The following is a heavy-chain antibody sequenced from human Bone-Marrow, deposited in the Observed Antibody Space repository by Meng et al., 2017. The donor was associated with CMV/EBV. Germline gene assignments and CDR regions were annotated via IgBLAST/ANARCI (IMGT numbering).Heavy chain of an antibody. CDR1: GYTFTSYD. Sequence: ASVKVSCKASGYTFTSYDINWVRQATGQGLEWMGWMNPNSGNTGYAQKFQGRVTITRNTSISTAYMELSSLRSEDTAVYYCARVYCSSTSCHRYYGMDVWGQGTTVTVSS. CDR2: MNPNSGNT. D-gene: IGHD2-2*01. CDR3: ARVYCSSTSCHRYYGMDV. V-gene: IGHV1-8*03. J-gene: IGHJ6*02.